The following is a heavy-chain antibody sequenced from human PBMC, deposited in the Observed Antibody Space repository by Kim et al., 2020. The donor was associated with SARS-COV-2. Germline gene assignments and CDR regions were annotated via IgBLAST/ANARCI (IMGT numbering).Heavy chain of an antibody. CDR3: ARAFYDFWSGYRYFDY. V-gene: IGHV3-30*07. Sequence: SVKGRFTISRDNSKNTLYLQMNSLRAEDTAVYYCARAFYDFWSGYRYFDYWGQGTLVTVSS. D-gene: IGHD3-3*01. J-gene: IGHJ4*02.